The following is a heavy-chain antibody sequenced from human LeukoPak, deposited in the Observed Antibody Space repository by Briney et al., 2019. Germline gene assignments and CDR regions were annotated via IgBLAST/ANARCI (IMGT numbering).Heavy chain of an antibody. CDR2: ISFVGSNK. V-gene: IGHV3-30-3*01. J-gene: IGHJ4*02. D-gene: IGHD6-13*01. Sequence: GGSLRLSCAASGFTFSGYDMHWVRQAPGKGLEWVAVISFVGSNKYYAESEKGRFTTPRDNSKNTLYLQMNSLRAEDTAVYYCAREGSLYYFDCWGQGTLVTVSS. CDR1: GFTFSGYD. CDR3: AREGSLYYFDC.